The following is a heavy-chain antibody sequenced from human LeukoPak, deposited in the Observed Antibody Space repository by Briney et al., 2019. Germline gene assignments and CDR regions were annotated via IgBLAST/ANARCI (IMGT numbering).Heavy chain of an antibody. D-gene: IGHD5-12*01. CDR2: INHSGST. CDR1: GGSFSGYY. Sequence: PSETLSLTCAVYGGSFSGYYWSWIRQPPGKGLEWIGEINHSGSTNYNPSLKSRVTISVDTSKNQFSLKLSSVTAADTAVYYCARGGYGDAFGIWGQGTMVTVSS. CDR3: ARGGYGDAFGI. V-gene: IGHV4-34*01. J-gene: IGHJ3*02.